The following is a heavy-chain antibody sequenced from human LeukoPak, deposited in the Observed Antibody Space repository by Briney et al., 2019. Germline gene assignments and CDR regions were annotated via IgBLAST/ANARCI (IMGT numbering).Heavy chain of an antibody. CDR2: INDTGRST. Sequence: GGSLRLSCSASGFTFSKYAMHWVRQAPGKGLEYVSDINDTGRSTYYADSVEGRFSIYRDNSKNTLYLQMSSLRTEDTAVYYCVKYSSGWYYDYWGQGTLVTVSS. D-gene: IGHD6-19*01. V-gene: IGHV3-64D*09. J-gene: IGHJ4*02. CDR1: GFTFSKYA. CDR3: VKYSSGWYYDY.